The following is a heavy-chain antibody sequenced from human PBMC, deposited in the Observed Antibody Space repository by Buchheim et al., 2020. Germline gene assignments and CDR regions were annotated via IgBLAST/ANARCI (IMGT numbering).Heavy chain of an antibody. J-gene: IGHJ3*02. D-gene: IGHD2-15*01. CDR2: ISGSGGST. CDR1: GFTFSSYA. Sequence: EVQLLESGGGLVQPGGSLRLSCAASGFTFSSYAMSWVRQAPGKGLEWVSAISGSGGSTYYADSVKSRFTISRDNSKNTLYMQMNSLRAEDTAVYYCAKDLRVPEAVAALNAFDIWGQGT. CDR3: AKDLRVPEAVAALNAFDI. V-gene: IGHV3-23*01.